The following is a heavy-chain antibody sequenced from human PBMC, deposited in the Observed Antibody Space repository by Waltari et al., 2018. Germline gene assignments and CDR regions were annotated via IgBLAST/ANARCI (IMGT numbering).Heavy chain of an antibody. D-gene: IGHD2-2*02. CDR3: ARRGRGTSCYTCFDY. CDR2: IIPICGTA. Sequence: QVQLVQSGAEVKKPGSSVKVSCKASGGTFSSYAISWVRQAPGQGLEWMGGIIPICGTANYAQKFQGRVTMSGDESTSTAYMELSSLRSEDTAVYYCARRGRGTSCYTCFDYWGQGTLVTVSS. CDR1: GGTFSSYA. J-gene: IGHJ4*02. V-gene: IGHV1-69*12.